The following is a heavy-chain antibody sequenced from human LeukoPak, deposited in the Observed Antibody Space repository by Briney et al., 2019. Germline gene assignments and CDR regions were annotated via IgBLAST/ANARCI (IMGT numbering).Heavy chain of an antibody. Sequence: GESLKISCEGFGYTFSNYWIGWVRQMPGKGLEWMGVIYPGDSRTRYSPSFQGQVIISADKSTNTAYLQWISLKASDTAIYYCACRDFRSIWSGPWGQGTLVTVSS. V-gene: IGHV5-51*01. CDR1: GYTFSNYW. J-gene: IGHJ5*02. D-gene: IGHD2-21*01. CDR3: ACRDFRSIWSGP. CDR2: IYPGDSRT.